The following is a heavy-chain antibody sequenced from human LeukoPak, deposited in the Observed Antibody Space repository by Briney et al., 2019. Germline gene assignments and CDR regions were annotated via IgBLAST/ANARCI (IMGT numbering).Heavy chain of an antibody. CDR3: TRGNGWYYY. V-gene: IGHV4-59*01. Sequence: SETLSLTCTVSGGSISSYYWSWIRQPPGKGLEWIGYIYYSGSTNYNPSLKSRVTISVDTSKNQFSLKLTSVTAADTAVYYCTRGNGWYYYWGQGTLVTVSS. D-gene: IGHD6-19*01. CDR2: IYYSGST. CDR1: GGSISSYY. J-gene: IGHJ4*02.